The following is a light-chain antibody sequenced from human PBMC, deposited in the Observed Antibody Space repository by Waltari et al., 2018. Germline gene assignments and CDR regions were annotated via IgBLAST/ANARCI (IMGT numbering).Light chain of an antibody. Sequence: DIVMTQSPDSLTVSLGERATINCKSSQTILYSSSNKNYLAWYQQKPRQPPKLLIYRASTRESGVPDRFSGTGSGTDFTLTISRLQSEDFATYYCQQSYSSPQITFGQGTRLEIK. CDR1: QTILYSSSNKNY. V-gene: IGKV4-1*01. J-gene: IGKJ5*01. CDR3: QQSYSSPQIT. CDR2: RAS.